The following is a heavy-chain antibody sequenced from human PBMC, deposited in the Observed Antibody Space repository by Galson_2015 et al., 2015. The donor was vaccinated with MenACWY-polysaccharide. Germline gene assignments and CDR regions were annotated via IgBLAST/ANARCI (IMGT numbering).Heavy chain of an antibody. D-gene: IGHD3-10*01. CDR2: INSDGSGT. CDR3: ARGIISMVRGVGITSSWFDP. J-gene: IGHJ5*02. V-gene: IGHV3-74*01. CDR1: GFTFSDYW. Sequence: SLRLSCAASGFTFSDYWMHWVRQAPGKGLVWVSRINSDGSGTSYADSVKGRFTISRDNAKSTLYLQMNSLRAEDTAVYYCARGIISMVRGVGITSSWFDPWGQGTLVIVSS.